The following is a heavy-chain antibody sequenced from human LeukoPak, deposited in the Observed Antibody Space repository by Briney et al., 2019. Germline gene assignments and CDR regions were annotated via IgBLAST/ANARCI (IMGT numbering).Heavy chain of an antibody. J-gene: IGHJ4*02. Sequence: PSETLSLTCNVSGGSIVISSYYWSWVRQSPGKGLEWIGSMSYGGTSYYNPSLKSRVTMSVDTSKNTFSLKVTSVTAADTAVYFCARHSGMVDRHFAHWGQGILVPVS. D-gene: IGHD3-3*01. CDR2: MSYGGTS. CDR1: GGSIVISSYY. CDR3: ARHSGMVDRHFAH. V-gene: IGHV4-39*01.